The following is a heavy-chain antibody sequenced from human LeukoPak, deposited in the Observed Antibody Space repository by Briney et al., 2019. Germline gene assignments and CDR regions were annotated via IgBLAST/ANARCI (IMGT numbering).Heavy chain of an antibody. CDR3: AREVAYSFDS. CDR1: GFTFSGYW. Sequence: GGSLRLSCAASGFTFSGYWMHWVRQAPGQGLVWGARINSGGSSTISADSVKGRSTISRDNAKNPLYLQMNSRRAEDTAVYYCAREVAYSFDSWGQGTLVTVSS. J-gene: IGHJ4*02. V-gene: IGHV3-74*01. CDR2: INSGGSST.